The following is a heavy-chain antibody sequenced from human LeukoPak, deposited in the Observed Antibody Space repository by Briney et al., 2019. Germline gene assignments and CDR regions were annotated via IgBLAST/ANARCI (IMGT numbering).Heavy chain of an antibody. D-gene: IGHD1-26*01. CDR2: ISGSGGST. Sequence: PGGSLRLSCAASGFTFSSYAMSWVRQAPGKGLEWVSAISGSGGSTYYADSVKGRFTISRDNSKNTLYLQMNSLRAEDTAVYYCATDQGGSYLLGFDYWGQGTLVTVSS. CDR3: ATDQGGSYLLGFDY. V-gene: IGHV3-23*01. J-gene: IGHJ4*02. CDR1: GFTFSSYA.